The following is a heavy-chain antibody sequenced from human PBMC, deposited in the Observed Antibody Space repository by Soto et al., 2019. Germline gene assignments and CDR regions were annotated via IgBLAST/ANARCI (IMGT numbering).Heavy chain of an antibody. D-gene: IGHD2-21*01. V-gene: IGHV1-18*04. CDR1: GYRFTSSG. CDR2: ISAYNGNT. CDR3: ATDPYCGSAPGCSALDA. Sequence: QVHLVQSGGEVKKPGASVKVSCKASGYRFTSSGFSWVRQAPGQGLEWMGWISAYNGNTLYAQKLKGRATMTTDTSTSTAYMELGSLRSDDTAVYYCATDPYCGSAPGCSALDAWGQGTTVTVSS. J-gene: IGHJ6*02.